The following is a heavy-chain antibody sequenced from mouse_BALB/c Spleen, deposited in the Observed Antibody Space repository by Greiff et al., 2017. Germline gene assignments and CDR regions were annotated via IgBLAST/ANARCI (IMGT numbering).Heavy chain of an antibody. V-gene: IGHV2-6-4*01. CDR2: IWGGGST. J-gene: IGHJ4*01. CDR1: GFSLSRYS. Sequence: VKLVESGPGLVAPSQSLSITCTVSGFSLSRYSVHWVRQPPGKGLEWLGMIWGGGSTDYNSALKSRLSISKDNSKSQVFLKMNSLQTDDTAMYYCARTLLRVGGAMDYWGQGTSVTVSA. CDR3: ARTLLRVGGAMDY. D-gene: IGHD1-2*01.